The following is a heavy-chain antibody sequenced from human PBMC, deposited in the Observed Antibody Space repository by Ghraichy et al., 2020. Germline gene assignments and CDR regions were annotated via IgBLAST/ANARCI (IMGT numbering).Heavy chain of an antibody. J-gene: IGHJ4*02. Sequence: GGSLRLSCVASGFPFSGSAVHWVRQASGKGPEWVGRIRTKFNRYATAYGASVKGRFTISRDDSLNTAYLEMNSLKTEDTAVYPCTRWFGNDYPDCWGQGTLVTVSS. CDR2: IRTKFNRYAT. CDR1: GFPFSGSA. V-gene: IGHV3-73*01. D-gene: IGHD3-10*01. CDR3: TRWFGNDYPDC.